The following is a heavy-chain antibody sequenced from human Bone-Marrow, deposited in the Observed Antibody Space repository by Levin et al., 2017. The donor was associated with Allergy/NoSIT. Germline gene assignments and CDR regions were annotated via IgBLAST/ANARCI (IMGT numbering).Heavy chain of an antibody. V-gene: IGHV3-53*01. CDR2: ISGNDIG. Sequence: PGGSLRLSCAASGFLVSSSSMTWVRQAPRKGLECISLISGNDIGYYADSVKGRFTVSRDNSKNTLSLHMDNLGADDTAVYYGERLRGGSDWFLDLWGRGT. CDR1: GFLVSSSS. D-gene: IGHD5-12*01. J-gene: IGHJ2*01. CDR3: ERLRGGSDWFLDL.